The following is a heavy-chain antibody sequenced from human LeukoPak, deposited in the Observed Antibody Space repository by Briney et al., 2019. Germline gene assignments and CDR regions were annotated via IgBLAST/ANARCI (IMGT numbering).Heavy chain of an antibody. CDR3: ARGVTYGSGSFSFDP. J-gene: IGHJ5*02. V-gene: IGHV4-30-2*01. CDR1: GASISSGGYS. CDR2: IYHSGST. D-gene: IGHD3-10*01. Sequence: SETLSLTCAVSGASISSGGYSWSWIRQPPGKGLERIGYIYHSGSTYYNPSLKSRVTISVDRSKNQFSLKLSSVTAADTAVYYCARGVTYGSGSFSFDPWGQGTLVTVSS.